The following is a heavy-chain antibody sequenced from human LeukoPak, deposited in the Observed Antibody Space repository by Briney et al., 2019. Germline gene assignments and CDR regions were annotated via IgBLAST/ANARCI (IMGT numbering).Heavy chain of an antibody. V-gene: IGHV4-59*02. J-gene: IGHJ5*02. D-gene: IGHD6-13*01. CDR1: GGSVTNYY. CDR3: ASQSSPRS. Sequence: SETLSLTCTVPGGSVTNYYWNWIRQTPGKGLEWIGCFYYSGSTSYNPSLKSRVTISIDTSKNQFSLKLTSVTAADTAVYYCASQSSPRSWGQGTLVTVSS. CDR2: FYYSGST.